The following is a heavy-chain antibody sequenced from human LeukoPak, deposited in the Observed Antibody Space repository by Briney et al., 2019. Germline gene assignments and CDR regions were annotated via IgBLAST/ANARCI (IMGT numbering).Heavy chain of an antibody. CDR3: ASLVVVAATRFLH. V-gene: IGHV1-2*02. Sequence: ASVKVSCKASGYXFTGYYIHWVRQAPGQGLEWMGWINPNSGGTNYAQKFQGRVTMTRDTSISTAYMELSRLRSDDTAVYYCASLVVVAATRFLHWGQGTLVTASS. D-gene: IGHD2-15*01. CDR2: INPNSGGT. CDR1: GYXFTGYY. J-gene: IGHJ4*02.